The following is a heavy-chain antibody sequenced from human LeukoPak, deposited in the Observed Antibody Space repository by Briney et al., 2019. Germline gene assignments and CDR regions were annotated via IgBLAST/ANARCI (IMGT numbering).Heavy chain of an antibody. D-gene: IGHD4-23*01. Sequence: SETLSLTCTVSGGSISSTSYYWGWIRQPPGKGLERIGNIYYSGSTYYNPSLNSRVTISVDTSKNQFSLKLSSVTAADTAVYYCARGHLVRWYDYWGQGTLVTVSS. CDR3: ARGHLVRWYDY. J-gene: IGHJ4*02. CDR1: GGSISSTSYY. CDR2: IYYSGST. V-gene: IGHV4-39*01.